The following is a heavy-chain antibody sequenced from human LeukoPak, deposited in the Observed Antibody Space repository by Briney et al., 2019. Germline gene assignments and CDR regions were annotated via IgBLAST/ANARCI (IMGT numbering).Heavy chain of an antibody. D-gene: IGHD1-1*01. CDR3: ARGTGTFDY. CDR1: GFTFSSYS. CDR2: ISSSSSYI. J-gene: IGHJ4*02. V-gene: IGHV3-21*01. Sequence: PGGSLRLSCAASGFTFSSYSMTWVRQAPGKGLEWDSSISSSSSYIYYADSVKGRFTISRDNAKNSLYLQMNSLRAEDTAVYYCARGTGTFDYWGQGTLVTVSS.